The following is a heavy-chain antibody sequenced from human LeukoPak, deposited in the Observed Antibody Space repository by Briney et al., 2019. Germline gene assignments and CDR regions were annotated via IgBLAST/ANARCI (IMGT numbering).Heavy chain of an antibody. D-gene: IGHD1-26*01. V-gene: IGHV4-59*01. Sequence: SETLSLTCTVSGGSISSYYWSWIRQPPGKGLEWIGYIYYSGSTDYNPSLKSRVTISVDTSKNQCSLKLSSVTAADTAVYYCAAWSGSYSGWFDPWGQGTLVTVSS. CDR3: AAWSGSYSGWFDP. J-gene: IGHJ5*02. CDR2: IYYSGST. CDR1: GGSISSYY.